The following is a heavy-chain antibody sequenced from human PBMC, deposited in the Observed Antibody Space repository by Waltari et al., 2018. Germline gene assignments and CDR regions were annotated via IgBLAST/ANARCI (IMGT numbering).Heavy chain of an antibody. V-gene: IGHV4-39*07. Sequence: QLQLQESGPGLVKPSETLSLTCTVSGGSISSSSYYWGWIRQPPGKGLEWIGSIYYSGSTYYNPSLKSRVTISVDTSKNQFSLKLSSVTAADTAVYYCARDDRIAAHGDYVIRFFDYWGQGTLVTVSS. CDR3: ARDDRIAAHGDYVIRFFDY. CDR2: IYYSGST. J-gene: IGHJ4*02. CDR1: GGSISSSSYY. D-gene: IGHD6-13*01.